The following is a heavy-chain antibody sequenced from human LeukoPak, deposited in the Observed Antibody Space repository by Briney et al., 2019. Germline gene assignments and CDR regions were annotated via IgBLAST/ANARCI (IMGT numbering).Heavy chain of an antibody. Sequence: ASVKVSCTASGYTFSGYYIHWVRQAPGQGLEWMGWINPNSGGTHYAQKFQGSVTVTRDTSISTAYMELSRLRSDDTAVYYCARAYYYDSSGSYYFHYWGQGTLVTVSS. CDR3: ARAYYYDSSGSYYFHY. CDR1: GYTFSGYY. CDR2: INPNSGGT. V-gene: IGHV1-2*02. D-gene: IGHD3-22*01. J-gene: IGHJ4*02.